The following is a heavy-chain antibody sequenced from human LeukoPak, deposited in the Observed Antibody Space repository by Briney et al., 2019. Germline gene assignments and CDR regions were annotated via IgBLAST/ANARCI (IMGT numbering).Heavy chain of an antibody. CDR3: ARGSGSFDY. CDR1: GFTFSSYW. J-gene: IGHJ4*02. D-gene: IGHD3-10*01. CDR2: IKEDGSEK. V-gene: IGHV3-7*01. Sequence: GGSLRLSCAVSGFTFSSYWMSWVRQAPGKGLEWLANIKEDGSEKYYVDSVKGRFTISRDNAKNSLHLQMNSLRAEDTAVYYCARGSGSFDYRGQGTLVTVSS.